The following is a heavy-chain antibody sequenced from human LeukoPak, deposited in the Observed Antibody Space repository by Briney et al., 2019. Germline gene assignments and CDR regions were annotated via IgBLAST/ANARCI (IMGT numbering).Heavy chain of an antibody. CDR2: INLSGST. J-gene: IGHJ4*02. CDR1: GGSFSGYY. CDR3: ARGGNSSRYDY. V-gene: IGHV4-34*01. Sequence: SETLSLTCAVYGGSFSGYYWSWIRQPPGKGLEWIGEINLSGSTNYNPSLKSRVTISVDTSKNQFSLKLSSVTAADTAVYYCARGGNSSRYDYWGQGTLVTVSS. D-gene: IGHD6-13*01.